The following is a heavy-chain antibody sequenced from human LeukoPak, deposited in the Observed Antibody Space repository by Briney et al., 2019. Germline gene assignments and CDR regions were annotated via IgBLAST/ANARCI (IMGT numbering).Heavy chain of an antibody. CDR1: GFTFSSYA. V-gene: IGHV3-23*01. J-gene: IGHJ4*02. D-gene: IGHD3-10*01. CDR3: AKTPSWFGEFPFDY. Sequence: GGSLRLSCAASGFTFSSYAMSWVRRAPGKGLEWVSAISGSGGSTYYADSVKGRFTISRDNSKNTLYLQMNSLRAEDTAVYYCAKTPSWFGEFPFDYWGQGTLVTVSS. CDR2: ISGSGGST.